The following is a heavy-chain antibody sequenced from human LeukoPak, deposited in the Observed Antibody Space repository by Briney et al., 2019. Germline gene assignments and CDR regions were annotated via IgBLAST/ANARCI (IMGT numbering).Heavy chain of an antibody. CDR1: GFTFSDYW. J-gene: IGHJ4*02. CDR3: VRGQTIDY. CDR2: IKSDGTGI. Sequence: GGSLTLSCAASGFTFSDYWMYWVRQAPGKGLGWVSRIKSDGTGILYADFVEGRFTTSRDNAKNALYMQMTSLRDEDTAVYYSVRGQTIDYWGQGILLTVSS. V-gene: IGHV3-74*01.